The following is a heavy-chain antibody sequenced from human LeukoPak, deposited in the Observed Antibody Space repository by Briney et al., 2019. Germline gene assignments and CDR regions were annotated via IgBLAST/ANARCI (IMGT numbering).Heavy chain of an antibody. J-gene: IGHJ4*02. CDR3: ARDGDSSGYYHYFDY. CDR1: GGTFSSYA. V-gene: IGHV1-69*04. Sequence: SVKVSCKASGGTFSSYAISWVRQAPGQGLEWMGRIIPILGIANYAQKFQGRVTITADKSTSTAYMELSSLRSEDSAVYYCARDGDSSGYYHYFDYWGQGTQVTVSS. CDR2: IIPILGIA. D-gene: IGHD3-22*01.